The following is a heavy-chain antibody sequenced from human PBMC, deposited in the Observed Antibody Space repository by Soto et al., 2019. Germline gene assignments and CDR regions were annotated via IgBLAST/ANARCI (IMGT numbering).Heavy chain of an antibody. CDR3: ARGRTTHNYFHF. CDR2: IYHGSST. Sequence: IRKKQTPGKGLEWIGYIYHGSSTYYSPSLRSRVTISVDRSKNRVSLKLNSVTAADTALYYCARGRTTHNYFHFLGQGTLVTVSS. V-gene: IGHV4-30-2*01. J-gene: IGHJ4*02. D-gene: IGHD1-1*01.